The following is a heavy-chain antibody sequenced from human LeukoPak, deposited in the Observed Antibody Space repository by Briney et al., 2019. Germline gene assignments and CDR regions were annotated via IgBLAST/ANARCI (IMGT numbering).Heavy chain of an antibody. CDR3: GKTTVGYSSGQKPAWPVDY. Sequence: PGGSLRLSCEASGFTFGSHATYWVRQAPGKGLEWVAGIFGSGGSPHYADPVKGRFTISRDNSRNTVYLQINSLRAEDTAVYYCGKTTVGYSSGQKPAWPVDYWAREPWSPSPQ. CDR2: IFGSGGSP. J-gene: IGHJ4*02. CDR1: GFTFGSHA. D-gene: IGHD5-18*01. V-gene: IGHV3-23*01.